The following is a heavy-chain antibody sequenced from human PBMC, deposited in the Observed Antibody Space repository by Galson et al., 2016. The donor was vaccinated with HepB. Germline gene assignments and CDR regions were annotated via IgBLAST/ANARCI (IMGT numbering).Heavy chain of an antibody. D-gene: IGHD2-21*02. Sequence: SLRLSCAASGFTFSSYWMSWVRQAPGKGLEWVANIKEDGSEKYDVDSVKGRFTISRDNAKNSLYLQMNSLRVDDTAVYYCARDYDHCGADPMGAQGTLVTVSS. J-gene: IGHJ4*02. CDR1: GFTFSSYW. CDR2: IKEDGSEK. CDR3: ARDYDHCGADPM. V-gene: IGHV3-7*01.